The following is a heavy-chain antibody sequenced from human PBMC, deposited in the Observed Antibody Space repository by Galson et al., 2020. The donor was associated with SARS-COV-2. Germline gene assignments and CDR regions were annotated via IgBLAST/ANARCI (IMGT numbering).Heavy chain of an antibody. V-gene: IGHV1-18*01. CDR2: ITAYNENT. J-gene: IGHJ4*02. CDR1: GYPFASYG. D-gene: IGHD3-10*01. CDR3: ARHYFGSGSFYNPSSLAF. Sequence: ASVKVSCKASGYPFASYGISWVRQAPGQGPEWMGWITAYNENTVVAQKFQGRLTLATDTSTGTVYMELRSLRSDDTALYYCARHYFGSGSFYNPSSLAFWGQGTLVTVYS.